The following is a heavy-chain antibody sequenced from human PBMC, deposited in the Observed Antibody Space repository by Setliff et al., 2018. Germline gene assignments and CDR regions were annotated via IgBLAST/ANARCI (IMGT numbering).Heavy chain of an antibody. V-gene: IGHV3-30*07. J-gene: IGHJ6*03. CDR3: ARGGRFAHYMDV. Sequence: PGGSLRLSCAASGVTFSRHAMHWVRQAPGKGLEWVAVMSNDGSDKNYADSVKGRFTISRDNAKNSLYLQMNSLRAEDTAVYYCARGGRFAHYMDVWGKGTTVTVSS. CDR1: GVTFSRHA. D-gene: IGHD3-3*01. CDR2: MSNDGSDK.